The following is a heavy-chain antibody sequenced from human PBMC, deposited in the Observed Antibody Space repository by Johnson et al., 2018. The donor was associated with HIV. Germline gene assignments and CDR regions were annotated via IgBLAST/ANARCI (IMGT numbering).Heavy chain of an antibody. CDR1: GFN. Sequence: EVQLVESGGGVVRPGGSLRVSCAASGFNLSWVRQAPGKGLEWVANVKRHGRETYYVDSVKGRFTISRDNSKNTLYLQMNSLRAEDTAVYYCAREVESGIAVNDAFDIWGQGTMVTVSS. CDR2: VKRHGRET. CDR3: AREVESGIAVNDAFDI. D-gene: IGHD6-19*01. J-gene: IGHJ3*02. V-gene: IGHV3-7*01.